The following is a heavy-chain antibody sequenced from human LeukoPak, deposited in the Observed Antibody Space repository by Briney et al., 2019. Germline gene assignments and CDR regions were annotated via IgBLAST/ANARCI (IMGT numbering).Heavy chain of an antibody. CDR1: GFTFSNYE. V-gene: IGHV3-48*03. Sequence: HPGGSLRLSCAASGFTFSNYEVNWVRQAPGKGLEWVSYISSSGRTIYYADSVKGRFTTSRDNAKNSLYLQMNNLRAEDTAIYYCARDLDGGNSFDYWGQGTLVTVSS. CDR2: ISSSGRTI. CDR3: ARDLDGGNSFDY. J-gene: IGHJ4*02. D-gene: IGHD4-23*01.